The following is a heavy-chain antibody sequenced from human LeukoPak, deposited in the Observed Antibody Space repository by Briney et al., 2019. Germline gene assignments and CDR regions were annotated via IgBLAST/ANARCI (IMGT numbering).Heavy chain of an antibody. CDR1: GRTFSSYS. Sequence: GGSLTLSCAASGRTFSSYSMNWVRQAPGKGPEWVAYITASDTTKYYADSVKGRFTISRDNAKKSLFLQMNSLRAEDTAVYYCAAASAFSSSWRSWGQGTVVSVSS. J-gene: IGHJ5*02. V-gene: IGHV3-48*01. D-gene: IGHD6-13*01. CDR3: AAASAFSSSWRS. CDR2: ITASDTTK.